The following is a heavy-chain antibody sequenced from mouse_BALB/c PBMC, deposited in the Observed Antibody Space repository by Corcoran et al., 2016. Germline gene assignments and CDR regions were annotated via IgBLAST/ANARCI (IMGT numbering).Heavy chain of an antibody. Sequence: LVKTGASVKISCKASGYSLTGYYMHWVKQSHGKSLEWIGYISCYNGAPSYNQKFKGKATVTVDTSSSTAYMQFNSLKSEDSAVYYCARRGLDKTMDYWGQGTSVTVSS. CDR1: GYSLTGYY. CDR3: ARRGLDKTMDY. J-gene: IGHJ4*01. V-gene: IGHV1S34*01. D-gene: IGHD3-2*02. CDR2: ISCYNGAP.